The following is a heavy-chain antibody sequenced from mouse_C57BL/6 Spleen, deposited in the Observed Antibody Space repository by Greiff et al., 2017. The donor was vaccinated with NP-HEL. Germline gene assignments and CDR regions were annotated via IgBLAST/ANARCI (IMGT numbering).Heavy chain of an antibody. CDR1: GYTFTSYG. CDR3: ARGGITTVVPAY. J-gene: IGHJ3*01. Sequence: EVQLVESGAELVRPGSSVKMSCKTSGYTFTSYGINWVKQRPGPGLEWIGYIYIGNGYTEYTEKFKGKATLTSDTSSSTAYMQLSSLTSEDSAIYFCARGGITTVVPAYWGQGTLVTVSA. D-gene: IGHD1-1*01. CDR2: IYIGNGYT. V-gene: IGHV1-58*01.